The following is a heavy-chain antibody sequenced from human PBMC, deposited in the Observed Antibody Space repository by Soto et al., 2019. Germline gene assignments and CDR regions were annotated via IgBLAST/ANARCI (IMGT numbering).Heavy chain of an antibody. Sequence: GGSLRLSCAASGFTFSSYSMSWVRQAPGKGLEWVSSISSSSSSIYYADSVKGRFTISRDNAKNSLYLQMNSLRAEDTAVYYCAKDKVVLSAATLVYYYYYGMDVWGQGTTVTVSS. J-gene: IGHJ6*02. CDR1: GFTFSSYS. D-gene: IGHD2-2*01. V-gene: IGHV3-21*04. CDR2: ISSSSSSI. CDR3: AKDKVVLSAATLVYYYYYGMDV.